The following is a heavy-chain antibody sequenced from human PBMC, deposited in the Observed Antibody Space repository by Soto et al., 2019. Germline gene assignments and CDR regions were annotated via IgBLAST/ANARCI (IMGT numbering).Heavy chain of an antibody. J-gene: IGHJ5*02. CDR1: GGSISSYY. CDR2: IYYSGST. CDR3: ARSVVVPAAMAYNWFDP. Sequence: PSETLSLTCTVSGGSISSYYWSWIRQPPGKGLEWIGYIYYSGSTNYNPSLKSRVTISVDTSKNQFSLKLSSVTAADTAVYYCARSVVVPAAMAYNWFDPWGQGTLVTVSS. D-gene: IGHD2-2*01. V-gene: IGHV4-59*01.